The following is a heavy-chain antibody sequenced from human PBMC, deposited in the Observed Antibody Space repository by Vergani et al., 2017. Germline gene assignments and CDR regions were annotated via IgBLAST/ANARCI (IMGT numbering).Heavy chain of an antibody. D-gene: IGHD2-8*01. CDR2: ISGSSSYV. V-gene: IGHV3-21*02. Sequence: EVQLVESGGGLVKPGGSLRLSCAASGFSFSSYSMNWVRQAPGKGLEWVASISGSSSYVFYRDSVEGRFTITSDNAKKSVYLQMNSLRAEDTAMYFCARGLWDCTHIRCSPPSYWGQGTQVTVSS. CDR1: GFSFSSYS. J-gene: IGHJ4*02. CDR3: ARGLWDCTHIRCSPPSY.